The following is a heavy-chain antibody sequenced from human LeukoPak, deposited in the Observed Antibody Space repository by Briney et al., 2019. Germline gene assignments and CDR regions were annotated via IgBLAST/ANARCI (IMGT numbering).Heavy chain of an antibody. CDR2: ISYDGSNK. V-gene: IGHV3-30*18. Sequence: GRSLRLSCAASGFTFSSYGLHWVRQAPGKGLEWVAVISYDGSNKYYADSVKGRFTISRDNSKNTLYLQMNSLRAEDTAVYYCAKGTRGVIIPNFDYWGQGTLVTVSS. D-gene: IGHD3-10*01. J-gene: IGHJ4*02. CDR3: AKGTRGVIIPNFDY. CDR1: GFTFSSYG.